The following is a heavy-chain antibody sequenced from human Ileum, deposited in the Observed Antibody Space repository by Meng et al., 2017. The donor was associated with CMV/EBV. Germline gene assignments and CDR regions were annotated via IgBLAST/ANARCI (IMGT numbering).Heavy chain of an antibody. CDR1: GFTFSTYW. CDR2: IKQDGTEK. D-gene: IGHD2-2*02. Sequence: GGSLRLSCAASGFTFSTYWMSWVRQAPGKGLEWVANIKQDGTEKYSVDSVKGRFTISRDNAKNSLYLQMNNLRADDTAVYYCARGGVPAAIGYYGMDVWGQGTMVTVSS. CDR3: ARGGVPAAIGYYGMDV. V-gene: IGHV3-7*01. J-gene: IGHJ6*02.